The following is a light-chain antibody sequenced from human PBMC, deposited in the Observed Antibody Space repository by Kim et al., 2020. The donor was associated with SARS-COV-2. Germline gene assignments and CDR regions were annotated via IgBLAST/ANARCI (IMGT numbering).Light chain of an antibody. CDR1: SSDVGANNY. CDR3: SSYGGNYNLL. CDR2: EVT. V-gene: IGLV2-8*01. J-gene: IGLJ3*02. Sequence: QSALTQPPSASGSPGQSVTISCTGTSSDVGANNYVSWFQQHPGKAPKLIICEVTKRPSGVPDRFSGSKSGNTASLTVSGLRAEDEADYYCSSYGGNYNLLFGGGTKLTVL.